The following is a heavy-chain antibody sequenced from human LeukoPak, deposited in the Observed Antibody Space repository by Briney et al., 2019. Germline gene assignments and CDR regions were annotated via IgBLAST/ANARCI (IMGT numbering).Heavy chain of an antibody. Sequence: SETLSLTCTVSGGSISSGDYYWSWIRQPPGKGLEWIGYIYYSGSTYYNPSLKSRVTISVDTSKNQFSLKLSSVTAADTAVYYCARYCSSTSCYYFDYWGQGTLVTVSS. J-gene: IGHJ4*02. V-gene: IGHV4-30-4*08. CDR3: ARYCSSTSCYYFDY. CDR2: IYYSGST. CDR1: GGSISSGDYY. D-gene: IGHD2-2*01.